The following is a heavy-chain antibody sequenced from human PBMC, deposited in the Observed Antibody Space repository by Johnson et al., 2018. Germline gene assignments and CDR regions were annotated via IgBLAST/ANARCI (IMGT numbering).Heavy chain of an antibody. V-gene: IGHV3-49*03. D-gene: IGHD3-22*01. J-gene: IGHJ1*01. Sequence: EVQLLESGGGLVQPGRSLRLSCTASGFTFGDYAMSWFRQAPGKGLEWVGFIRSKSYGGTTEYAASVKGRFTISRDDSKSIAYLQMNSLKTEDTAVYYCSRPYDSSGYYPRYFQHWGQGTLVTVSS. CDR2: IRSKSYGGTT. CDR3: SRPYDSSGYYPRYFQH. CDR1: GFTFGDYA.